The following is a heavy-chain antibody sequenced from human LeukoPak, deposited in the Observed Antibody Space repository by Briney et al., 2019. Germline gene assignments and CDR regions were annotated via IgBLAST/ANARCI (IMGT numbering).Heavy chain of an antibody. CDR3: AKDRKLGIAAAGRPDY. CDR1: GFTFSSYA. Sequence: GGSLRLSCAASGFTFSSYAMSWVRQAPGKGLEWVSAISGSGGSTYYADSVKGRFTISRDNSKNTLYLQMNSLRAEDTAVYYCAKDRKLGIAAAGRPDYWGQGTLVTVSS. V-gene: IGHV3-23*01. CDR2: ISGSGGST. J-gene: IGHJ4*02. D-gene: IGHD6-13*01.